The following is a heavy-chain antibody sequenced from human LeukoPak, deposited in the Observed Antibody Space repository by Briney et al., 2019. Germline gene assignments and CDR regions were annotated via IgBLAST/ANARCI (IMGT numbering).Heavy chain of an antibody. V-gene: IGHV3-48*03. D-gene: IGHD6-19*01. J-gene: IGHJ3*02. CDR3: ARDSSVYAFDI. CDR2: ISSSGSTI. CDR1: GFTFSSYE. Sequence: GGSLRLSCAASGFTFSSYEMNWVRQAPGQGREWVSYISSSGSTIYYADSVKGRFTISRDNAKNSLYLQMNSLRAEDTAVYYCARDSSVYAFDIWGQGTMVTVSS.